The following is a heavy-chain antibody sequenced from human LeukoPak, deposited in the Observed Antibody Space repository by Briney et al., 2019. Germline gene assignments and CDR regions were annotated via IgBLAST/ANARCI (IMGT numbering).Heavy chain of an antibody. CDR1: GYSFTTYW. V-gene: IGHV5-51*01. D-gene: IGHD3-22*01. CDR3: ARPHFDSSGYKFDF. CDR2: IYPGDSDT. J-gene: IGHJ4*02. Sequence: GESLKISCKGSGYSFTTYWIGWVRQMPGKGLEWMGIIYPGDSDTRYSPSFRGQVTISADKSISTAYLQWSTLKASDSAMYYCARPHFDSSGYKFDFWGQGTLVTVSS.